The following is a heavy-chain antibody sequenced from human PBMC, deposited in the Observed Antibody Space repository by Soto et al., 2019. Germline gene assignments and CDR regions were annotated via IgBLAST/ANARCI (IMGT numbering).Heavy chain of an antibody. CDR1: GGSISSYY. J-gene: IGHJ3*02. Sequence: SETLSLTCTVSGGSISSYYWSWIRQPPGKGLEWIGYIYYSGSTNYNPSLKSRVTISVDTSKNQFSLKLSSVTAADTAVYYCARNHSSGFAFDIWGQGTMVNVSS. CDR2: IYYSGST. V-gene: IGHV4-59*08. CDR3: ARNHSSGFAFDI. D-gene: IGHD6-19*01.